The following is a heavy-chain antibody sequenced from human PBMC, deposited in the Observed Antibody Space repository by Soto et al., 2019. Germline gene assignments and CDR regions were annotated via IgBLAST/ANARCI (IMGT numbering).Heavy chain of an antibody. D-gene: IGHD4-17*01. CDR1: GGPITNY. V-gene: IGHV4-31*03. Sequence: VQLQESGPGLVKPSQTLSLTCTVSGGPITNYWSWIRQHPGKGLEWIGYIYDSGSTYYNPFLKSRVTISLDTSKNQLPLKLTSVTAAETAVYYCARVNLDYVTGMDVWGQGTTVTVSS. CDR2: IYDSGST. CDR3: ARVNLDYVTGMDV. J-gene: IGHJ6*02.